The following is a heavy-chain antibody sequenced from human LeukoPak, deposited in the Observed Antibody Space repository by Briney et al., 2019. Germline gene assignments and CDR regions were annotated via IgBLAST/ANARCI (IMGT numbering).Heavy chain of an antibody. Sequence: ASVKVSCKASGYTFTGCYIHWVRQAPGQGLEWMGWINPNSGVTNYAQKFQGRVTMTRDTSISTVYMELSRLTSDDTAVYYCARVDTAPAGIAMVRGVAYFDYWGQGTLVTVSS. V-gene: IGHV1-2*02. D-gene: IGHD3-10*01. CDR2: INPNSGVT. CDR3: ARVDTAPAGIAMVRGVAYFDY. J-gene: IGHJ4*02. CDR1: GYTFTGCY.